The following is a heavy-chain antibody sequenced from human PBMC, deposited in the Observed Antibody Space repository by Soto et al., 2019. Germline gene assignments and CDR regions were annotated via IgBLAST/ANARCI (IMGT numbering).Heavy chain of an antibody. CDR1: GYIFTSYW. CDR2: IDPSDSYT. CDR3: ARLAMATRRGYYGMDV. Sequence: GESLKISCKGSGYIFTSYWISWVRQMPGKGLEWMGRIDPSDSYTNYSPSFQGHVTISADKSISTAYLQWSSLKASDTAMYYCARLAMATRRGYYGMDVWAQGTTVTVSS. V-gene: IGHV5-10-1*01. J-gene: IGHJ6*02. D-gene: IGHD5-12*01.